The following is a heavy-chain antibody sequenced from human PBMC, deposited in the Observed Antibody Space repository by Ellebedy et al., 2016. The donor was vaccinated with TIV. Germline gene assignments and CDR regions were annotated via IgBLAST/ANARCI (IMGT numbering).Heavy chain of an antibody. Sequence: SLKISCAASGFTFDDYAMHWVRQAPGKGLEWVSGISWNSGSIGYADSVKGRFTISRDNAKNSLYLQMNSLRAEDTALYYCAKDLRNLGLQQLVPEIDYWGQGTLVTVSS. J-gene: IGHJ4*02. CDR2: ISWNSGSI. CDR3: AKDLRNLGLQQLVPEIDY. D-gene: IGHD6-13*01. CDR1: GFTFDDYA. V-gene: IGHV3-9*01.